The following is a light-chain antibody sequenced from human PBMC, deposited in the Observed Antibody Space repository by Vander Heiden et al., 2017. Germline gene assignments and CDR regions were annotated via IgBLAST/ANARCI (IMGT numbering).Light chain of an antibody. V-gene: IGLV1-40*01. CDR3: QSYDSSLSEGV. CDR2: ANT. CDR1: SSNIGAGYD. Sequence: QSVLTQPPSVSGAPGQRVTISCTGNSSNIGAGYDVHWYQHLPGTAPKLLIHANTNRPSGVPDRFSGSKSGTSAFLAITGLQAEDEADYYCQSYDSSLSEGVFGGGTKLTVL. J-gene: IGLJ3*02.